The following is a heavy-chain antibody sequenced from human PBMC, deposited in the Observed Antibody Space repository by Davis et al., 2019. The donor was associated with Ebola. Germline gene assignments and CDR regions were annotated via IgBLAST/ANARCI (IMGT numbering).Heavy chain of an antibody. CDR2: INHSGST. V-gene: IGHV4-31*03. D-gene: IGHD6-19*01. Sequence: PSETLSLTCTVSGGSISSGGYYWSWIRQHPGKGLEWIGEINHSGSTNYNPSLKSRVTISVDTSKNQFSLKLSSVTAADTAVYYCARGRLRRGGAVVYYYYGMDVWGKGTTVTVSS. J-gene: IGHJ6*04. CDR3: ARGRLRRGGAVVYYYYGMDV. CDR1: GGSISSGGYY.